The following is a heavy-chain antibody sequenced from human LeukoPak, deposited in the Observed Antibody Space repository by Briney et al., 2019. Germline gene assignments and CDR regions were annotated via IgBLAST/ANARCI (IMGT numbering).Heavy chain of an antibody. CDR3: ARVPGGYDQETDYFDY. Sequence: SVKVSCKASGGTFSSYAISWVRQAPGQGLEWMGGIIPIFGTANYAQKFQGRVTTTTDESTSTAYMELSSLRSEDTAVYYCARVPGGYDQETDYFDYWGQGTLVTVSS. CDR2: IIPIFGTA. J-gene: IGHJ4*02. V-gene: IGHV1-69*05. CDR1: GGTFSSYA. D-gene: IGHD5-12*01.